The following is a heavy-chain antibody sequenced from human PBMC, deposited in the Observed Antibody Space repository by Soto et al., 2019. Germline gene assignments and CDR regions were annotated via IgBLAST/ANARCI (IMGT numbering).Heavy chain of an antibody. CDR2: IYYSGST. D-gene: IGHD3-10*01. Sequence: SETLSLTCTVSGGSISSYYWSWIRQPPGKGLEWIGYIYYSGSTNYNPSLKSRVTISVDTSKNQFSLKLSSVTAADTAVYYCARGALTMDWFDPWGQGTLVTVSS. V-gene: IGHV4-59*01. J-gene: IGHJ5*02. CDR1: GGSISSYY. CDR3: ARGALTMDWFDP.